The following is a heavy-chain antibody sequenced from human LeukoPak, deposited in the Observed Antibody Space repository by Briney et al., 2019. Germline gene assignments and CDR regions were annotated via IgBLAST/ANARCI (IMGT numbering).Heavy chain of an antibody. V-gene: IGHV3-74*01. CDR3: SSGFFYYYYMDV. CDR1: GFTFSSYW. J-gene: IGHJ6*03. Sequence: PGGSLRLSCAASGFTFSSYWMHWVRHAPGKWLVWVSRINSDGSSTTYADSVKGRFTISRDNAKNTLYLQMNSLRAEDTAVYYCSSGFFYYYYMDVWGKGTTVTISS. D-gene: IGHD3-22*01. CDR2: INSDGSST.